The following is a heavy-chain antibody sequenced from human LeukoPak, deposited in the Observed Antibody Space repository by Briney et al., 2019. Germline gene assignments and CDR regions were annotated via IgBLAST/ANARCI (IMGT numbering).Heavy chain of an antibody. CDR2: INHSGST. D-gene: IGHD1-26*01. CDR3: ARGSNSGSYYYYGMDV. CDR1: GVTFSGYY. Sequence: SETLSLTCAGYGVTFSGYYWSWIRHPPGKELKWIGKINHSGSTNYNPSLKSRITISVDTSKNQFSLTLSSVTAADTAVYYCARGSNSGSYYYYGMDVWGQGTTVTVSS. V-gene: IGHV4-34*01. J-gene: IGHJ6*02.